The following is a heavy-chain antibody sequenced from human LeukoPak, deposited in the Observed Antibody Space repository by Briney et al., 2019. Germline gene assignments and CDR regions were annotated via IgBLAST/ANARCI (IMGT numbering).Heavy chain of an antibody. CDR2: ISYDGSNK. CDR3: AKDLRY. CDR1: GFTFSSYG. V-gene: IGHV3-30*18. J-gene: IGHJ4*02. Sequence: AGGSLRLSCAASGFTFSSYGMHWVRQAPGKGLEWVAVISYDGSNKYYADSVKGRFTISRDNSKNTLYLQMHSLRAEDTAVYYCAKDLRYWGQGTLVTVSS.